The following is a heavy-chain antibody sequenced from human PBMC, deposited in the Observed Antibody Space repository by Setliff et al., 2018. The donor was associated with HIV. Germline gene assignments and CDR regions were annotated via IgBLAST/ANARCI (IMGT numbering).Heavy chain of an antibody. D-gene: IGHD2-2*02. CDR1: GYTLSELS. CDR3: ARDLECSSIGCYRHFDY. V-gene: IGHV1-24*01. Sequence: ASVKVSCKVSGYTLSELSMHWVRQAPGKGLEWMGGFDPEDVETIYAQKFQGRFTTSRDNSKNTLFLQMGSLRAEDIAVYYCARDLECSSIGCYRHFDYWGQGTLVTVSS. J-gene: IGHJ4*02. CDR2: FDPEDVET.